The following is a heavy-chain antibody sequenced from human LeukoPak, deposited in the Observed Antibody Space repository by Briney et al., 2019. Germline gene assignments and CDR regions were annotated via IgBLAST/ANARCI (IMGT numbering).Heavy chain of an antibody. D-gene: IGHD5-18*01. CDR1: GFTFSDYY. J-gene: IGHJ4*02. CDR2: ISSSGSTI. Sequence: GGSLRLSCAASGFTFSDYYMSWIRQAPGKGLEWVSYISSSGSTIYYADSVKGRFTISRDNAKNSLYLQMNSLRAEDTAMYYCARVAYTAMAVYYFDYWGQGTLVTVSS. CDR3: ARVAYTAMAVYYFDY. V-gene: IGHV3-11*01.